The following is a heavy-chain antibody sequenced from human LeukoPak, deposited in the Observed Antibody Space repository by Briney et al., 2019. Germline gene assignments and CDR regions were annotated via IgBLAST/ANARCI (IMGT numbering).Heavy chain of an antibody. CDR3: ARDLYCSSSSCPLNY. J-gene: IGHJ4*02. V-gene: IGHV1-2*02. D-gene: IGHD2-15*01. Sequence: ASVKVSCKASGYTFTGYYMHWVRQAPGQGLEWMGWINPNSGGTNYARKFQGRVTTTRDTSVSTAYMELSRLRSGDTAVYYCARDLYCSSSSCPLNYWGQGTLVTVSS. CDR1: GYTFTGYY. CDR2: INPNSGGT.